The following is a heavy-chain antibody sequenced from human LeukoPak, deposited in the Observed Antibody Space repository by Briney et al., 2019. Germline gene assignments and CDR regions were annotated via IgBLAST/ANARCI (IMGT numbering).Heavy chain of an antibody. Sequence: SETLSLTCAVYGGSFSGYHWSWIRQPPGKGLEWIGEINHSGSTNYNPSLKSRVTISVDTSKNQFSLKLSSVTAADTAVYYCAVGYCSSTSCFDVDYYYYGMDVWGQGTTVTVSS. CDR3: AVGYCSSTSCFDVDYYYYGMDV. J-gene: IGHJ6*02. CDR1: GGSFSGYH. CDR2: INHSGST. V-gene: IGHV4-34*01. D-gene: IGHD2-2*01.